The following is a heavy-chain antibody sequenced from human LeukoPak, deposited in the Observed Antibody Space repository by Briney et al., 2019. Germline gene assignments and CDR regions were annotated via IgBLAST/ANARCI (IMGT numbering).Heavy chain of an antibody. CDR1: GFTFSSNS. V-gene: IGHV3-21*01. J-gene: IGHJ4*02. Sequence: GGSLRLSCAASGFTFSSNSMNWVRQAPGKGLEWVSSISSSISFIFYADSVKGRFTISRDNAKNSLYLQMNSLRAEDTAVYYCARGMEFGVTSGFDYWGQGTLVSVSS. CDR2: ISSSISFI. D-gene: IGHD3-16*01. CDR3: ARGMEFGVTSGFDY.